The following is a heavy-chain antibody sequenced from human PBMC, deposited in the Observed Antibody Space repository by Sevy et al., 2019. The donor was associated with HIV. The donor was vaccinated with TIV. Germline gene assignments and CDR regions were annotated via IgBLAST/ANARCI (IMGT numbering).Heavy chain of an antibody. CDR3: ATGIVGAVAGSAVVFDY. J-gene: IGHJ4*02. CDR2: IKSKTDGETT. Sequence: GGSLRLSCAASGFTFSNAWMIWVRQAPGKGLEWVGRIKSKTDGETTDYAAPMKGRFTISRADSKNTLYLQMNSLKSEDTAVYYCATGIVGAVAGSAVVFDYWGQGTLVTVSS. V-gene: IGHV3-15*01. D-gene: IGHD6-19*01. CDR1: GFTFSNAW.